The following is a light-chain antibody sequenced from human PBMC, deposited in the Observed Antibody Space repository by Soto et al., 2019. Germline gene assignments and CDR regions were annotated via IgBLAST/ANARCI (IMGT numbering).Light chain of an antibody. CDR3: AACDDSLNGPV. J-gene: IGLJ2*01. Sequence: QSVLTQPPSASGTPAQRVTISCSGSRSNIGSNTVNWYQQLPGTAPKLLIYSNDQRPSGVPYRFSGSKSGPSASLAISGLQSEDEAEYYCAACDDSLNGPVFGGGPQLTVL. CDR2: SND. CDR1: RSNIGSNT. V-gene: IGLV1-44*01.